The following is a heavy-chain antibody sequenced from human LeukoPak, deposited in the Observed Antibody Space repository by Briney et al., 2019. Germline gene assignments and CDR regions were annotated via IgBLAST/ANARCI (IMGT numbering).Heavy chain of an antibody. V-gene: IGHV4-39*01. CDR3: ARGKKRSGCSTPSCYASSYYYYYMDV. J-gene: IGHJ6*03. D-gene: IGHD2-2*01. CDR1: GGSISSSSYY. Sequence: PSETLSLTCTVSGGSISSSSYYGGWIRQPPGKGLEWIGSIYYSGSTYYNPSLKSRVTISVDTSKNQFSLKLSSVTAADTAVYYCARGKKRSGCSTPSCYASSYYYYYMDVWGKGTTVTVSS. CDR2: IYYSGST.